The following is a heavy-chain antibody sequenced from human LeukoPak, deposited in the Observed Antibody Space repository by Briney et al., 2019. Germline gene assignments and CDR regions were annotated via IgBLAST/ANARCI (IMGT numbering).Heavy chain of an antibody. CDR3: ARSGLATGYYYYYMDV. D-gene: IGHD5-24*01. V-gene: IGHV1-69*05. CDR1: GGTFSSYA. Sequence: GASVKVSCKASGGTFSSYAISWVRQAPGQGLEWMGGIIPIFGTANYAQKFQGRVTITTDESTSTAYMELSSLRSEDTAVYCCARSGLATGYYYYYMDVWGKGTTVTVSS. CDR2: IIPIFGTA. J-gene: IGHJ6*03.